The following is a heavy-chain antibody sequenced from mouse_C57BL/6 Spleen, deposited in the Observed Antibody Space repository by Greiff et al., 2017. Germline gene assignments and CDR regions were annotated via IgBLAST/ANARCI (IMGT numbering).Heavy chain of an antibody. D-gene: IGHD1-1*01. CDR1: GYAFTNYL. V-gene: IGHV1-54*01. CDR2: INPGSGGT. Sequence: QVQLQQSGAELVRPGTSVKVSCKASGYAFTNYLIEWVKQRPGQGLEWIGVINPGSGGTNYNEKFKGKATLTADKSSSTAYMQLSILTSDDSAVYCCAEDDCYYGWYFDVWGTGTTVTVSS. CDR3: AEDDCYYGWYFDV. J-gene: IGHJ1*03.